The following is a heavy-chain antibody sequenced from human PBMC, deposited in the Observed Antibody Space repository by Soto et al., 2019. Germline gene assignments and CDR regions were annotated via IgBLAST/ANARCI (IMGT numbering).Heavy chain of an antibody. CDR1: GFTFSNYA. V-gene: IGHV3-23*01. CDR3: ARGFATTGYLVDY. D-gene: IGHD3-9*01. CDR2: ISGSGSST. J-gene: IGHJ4*02. Sequence: EVQLLESGGGLVQPGGSLRLSCAASGFTFSNYAMTWVRQAPGKGLQWVSAISGSGSSTKYADSVKGRFTISRDNSKSTLSSQMNSLRGEDTAVYFCARGFATTGYLVDYWGQGTLVTVSS.